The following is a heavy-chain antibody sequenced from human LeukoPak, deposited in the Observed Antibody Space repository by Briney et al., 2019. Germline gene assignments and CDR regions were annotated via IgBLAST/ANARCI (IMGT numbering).Heavy chain of an antibody. CDR3: ASATPFKLDY. Sequence: PSGTLSLTCTVSGGSIGSIGTTNWNSWVRQPPGKGLEWIGEIYHSGITNYNPSLKSRVIISVDKSKNQFSLSLSSVTAADTAVYFCASATPFKLDYWGQGILVTVSS. CDR1: GGSIGSIGTTNW. J-gene: IGHJ4*02. V-gene: IGHV4-4*02. CDR2: IYHSGIT.